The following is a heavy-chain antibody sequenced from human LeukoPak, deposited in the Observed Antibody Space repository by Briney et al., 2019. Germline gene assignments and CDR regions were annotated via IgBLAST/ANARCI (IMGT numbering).Heavy chain of an antibody. CDR2: ISHSGTT. Sequence: PSETLSLTCAVSGYSITSGFSWGWIRQPPGKGLERIGTISHSGTTDYKSTLESRLTISMDTSKNLFSLRLTSVTAADTAVYYCAREGAVPGIDPWGQGTLVTVPS. J-gene: IGHJ5*02. CDR1: GYSITSGFS. CDR3: AREGAVPGIDP. D-gene: IGHD3-16*01. V-gene: IGHV4-38-2*02.